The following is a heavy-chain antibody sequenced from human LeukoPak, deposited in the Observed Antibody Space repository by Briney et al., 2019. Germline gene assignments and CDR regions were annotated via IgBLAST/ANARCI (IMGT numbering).Heavy chain of an antibody. D-gene: IGHD5-18*01. CDR1: GFTFSSYG. J-gene: IGHJ4*02. CDR3: ARGDTDMGSPDY. Sequence: GGSLRLSCAASGFTFSSYGMHWVRQAPGKGLEWVAFIRYDGSNKYYADSVKGRFTISRDNSKNTLYLQMNSLRAEDTAVYYCARGDTDMGSPDYWGQGTLVTVSS. V-gene: IGHV3-30*02. CDR2: IRYDGSNK.